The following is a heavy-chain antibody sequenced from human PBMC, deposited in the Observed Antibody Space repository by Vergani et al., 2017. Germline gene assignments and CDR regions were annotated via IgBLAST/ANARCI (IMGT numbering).Heavy chain of an antibody. CDR2: INPNSGGT. Sequence: QVQLVQSGAEVKKPGASVKVSCKASGYTFTGYYMHWVRQAPGQGLEWMGWINPNSGGTNYAQKFQGRVTMTRDTSISTAYMELSRLRSDDTAVYYCATVYAGYDRVGWFDPWGQGTLVTVSS. V-gene: IGHV1-2*02. J-gene: IGHJ5*02. CDR3: ATVYAGYDRVGWFDP. CDR1: GYTFTGYY. D-gene: IGHD3-9*01.